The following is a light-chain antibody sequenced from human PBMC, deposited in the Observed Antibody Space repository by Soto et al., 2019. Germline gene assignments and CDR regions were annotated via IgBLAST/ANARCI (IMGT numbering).Light chain of an antibody. CDR3: TSFTTTRFYV. CDR1: SSDVGGYNY. J-gene: IGLJ7*01. CDR2: EVN. Sequence: QSALTQPAFVSGSPGQSITISCTGTSSDVGGYNYVSWYQHPPGKAPKLMIYEVNNRPSGVSSRFSASKSGLTASLTISGLQAEDEADYYCTSFTTTRFYVFGPGTQLTVL. V-gene: IGLV2-14*01.